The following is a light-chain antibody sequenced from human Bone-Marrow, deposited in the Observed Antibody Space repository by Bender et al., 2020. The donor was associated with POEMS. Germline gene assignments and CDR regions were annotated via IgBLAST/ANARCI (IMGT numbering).Light chain of an antibody. Sequence: QSALTQPASVSGSPGQSITISCTGTNYDVGSYHLVSWYQQQPGKVPKLIIYEGTKRPSGVSNRFSGSKSGTSASLAITGLQAEDEGDYYCQSYDNSLGGWVFGGGTKLTVL. CDR2: EGT. CDR3: QSYDNSLGGWV. J-gene: IGLJ3*02. CDR1: NYDVGSYHL. V-gene: IGLV2-14*02.